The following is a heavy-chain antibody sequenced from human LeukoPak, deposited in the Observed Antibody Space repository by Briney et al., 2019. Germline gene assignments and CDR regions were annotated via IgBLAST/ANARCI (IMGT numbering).Heavy chain of an antibody. V-gene: IGHV1-2*02. CDR3: ARDGGYFDY. Sequence: GASVKVSCKASGYTFTGYYMHWVRQAPGQGLEWMGWINPNSGDTNYAQRFQGRVTMTTDTSTSTAYMELRSLRFDDTAVYYCARDGGYFDYWGRGTLVTVSS. CDR2: INPNSGDT. J-gene: IGHJ4*02. CDR1: GYTFTGYY.